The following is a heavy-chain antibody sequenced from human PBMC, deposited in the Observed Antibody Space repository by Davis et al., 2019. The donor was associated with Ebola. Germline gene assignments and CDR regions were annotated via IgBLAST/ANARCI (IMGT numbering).Heavy chain of an antibody. CDR2: ISSSSSTI. CDR1: GFTFSSYS. D-gene: IGHD1-14*01. V-gene: IGHV3-48*02. J-gene: IGHJ6*04. CDR3: ARYRTNYYYYGMDV. Sequence: GESLKISCAASGFTFSSYSMNWVRQAPGKGLEWVSYISSSSSTIYYADSVKGRFTISRDNAKNSLYLQMNSLRDEDTAVYYCARYRTNYYYYGMDVWGKGTTVTVSS.